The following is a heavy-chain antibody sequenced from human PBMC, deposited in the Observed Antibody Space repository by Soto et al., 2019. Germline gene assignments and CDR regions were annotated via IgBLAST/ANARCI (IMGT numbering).Heavy chain of an antibody. J-gene: IGHJ4*02. CDR3: AKDGVIVVVTRFDD. Sequence: GGSLRLSCAASGLTLSDSSIHWVRQASGNGLEWLGRIRTKASSYATAFAASLQGRFTMSRDDSKNTLYLQMNSLRAEETAVYYCAKDGVIVVVTRFDDWGQGTLVTVSS. D-gene: IGHD3-22*01. V-gene: IGHV3-73*01. CDR2: IRTKASSYAT. CDR1: GLTLSDSS.